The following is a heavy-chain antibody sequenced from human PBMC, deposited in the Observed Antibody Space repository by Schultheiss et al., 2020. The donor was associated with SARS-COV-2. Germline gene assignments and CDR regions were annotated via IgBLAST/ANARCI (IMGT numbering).Heavy chain of an antibody. CDR2: IYYSGST. J-gene: IGHJ4*02. V-gene: IGHV4-59*01. CDR3: ARGSGTFGY. Sequence: SETLSLTCTVSGGSISHYSWTWIRQPPGKGLEWIGYIYYSGSTNYNPSLKSRVTISVDTSKNQFSLKLSSVTAADTAVYYCARGSGTFGYWGQGTLVTVSS. D-gene: IGHD1-1*01. CDR1: GGSISHYS.